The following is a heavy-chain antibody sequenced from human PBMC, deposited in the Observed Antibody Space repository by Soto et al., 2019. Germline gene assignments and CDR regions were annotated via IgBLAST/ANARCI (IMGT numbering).Heavy chain of an antibody. Sequence: SETLSLTCTVSGGSISSGGYYWSWIRQHPGKGLEWIGYLYYSGSTYYNPSLKSRVTISVDTSKNQFSLKLSSVTAADTAVYYCARVPVQNYYDSSGYLVWFDPWGQGTLVTVSS. CDR1: GGSISSGGYY. J-gene: IGHJ5*02. V-gene: IGHV4-31*03. CDR3: ARVPVQNYYDSSGYLVWFDP. CDR2: LYYSGST. D-gene: IGHD3-22*01.